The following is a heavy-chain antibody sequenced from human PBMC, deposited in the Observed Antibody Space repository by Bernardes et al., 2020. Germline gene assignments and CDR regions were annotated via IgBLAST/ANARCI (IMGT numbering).Heavy chain of an antibody. CDR1: GFTFDDYA. D-gene: IGHD1-26*01. Sequence: GGSLRLSCAASGFTFDDYAMHWVRQAPGKGLEWVSGISWNSGNIAYAGSVKGRFTISRDNAKNSLYLQMNSLRPEDTALYYCGKGRDGGSLLSPAWGFWGQGTLVTVSS. J-gene: IGHJ4*02. CDR3: GKGRDGGSLLSPAWGF. V-gene: IGHV3-9*01. CDR2: ISWNSGNI.